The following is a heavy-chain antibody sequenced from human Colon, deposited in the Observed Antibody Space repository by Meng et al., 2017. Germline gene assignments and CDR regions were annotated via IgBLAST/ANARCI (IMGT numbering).Heavy chain of an antibody. V-gene: IGHV4-31*03. CDR3: ARDTLYGTDY. CDR1: GGSIKSGGYH. D-gene: IGHD4-17*01. Sequence: QVHLHESGPGLVRSSDDQSLVCTVPGGSIKSGGYHWSWVRQHPGKGLEYIGFMSDSGTTDYNPSLRSRVSISEIGSSKNQFSLTLRSVTAADTATYFCARDTLYGTDYWGQGVLVTVSS. J-gene: IGHJ4*02. CDR2: MSDSGTT.